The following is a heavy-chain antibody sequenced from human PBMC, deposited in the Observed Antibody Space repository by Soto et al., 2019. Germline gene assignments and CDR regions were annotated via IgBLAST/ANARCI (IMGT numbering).Heavy chain of an antibody. D-gene: IGHD5-18*01. CDR3: AKLSSYGVTYYFGMDV. CDR1: GFTFSNYA. CDR2: ISGSGGSS. V-gene: IGHV3-23*01. J-gene: IGHJ6*02. Sequence: GESLKISCAASGFTFSNYAMNWVRQAPGKGLEWVSGISGSGGSSYYADSVKGRLTISRDNSKNTLFLQLNSLRAEDTAIYYCAKLSSYGVTYYFGMDVWGRGTTVTVSS.